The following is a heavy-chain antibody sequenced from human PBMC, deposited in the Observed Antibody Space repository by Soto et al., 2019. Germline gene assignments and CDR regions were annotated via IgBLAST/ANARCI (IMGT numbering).Heavy chain of an antibody. CDR2: IYPGDSDS. Sequence: GESLKISCKVSGYSFSTSWMGWVRQLPGKGLEWMGIIYPGDSDSRYGPSFEGHVTFSVDKSISTAYLEWSSLKASDTAIYYCARLSRRVAQESNYFDPWGQETLVTVSS. J-gene: IGHJ5*02. D-gene: IGHD2-8*01. CDR1: GYSFSTSW. V-gene: IGHV5-51*01. CDR3: ARLSRRVAQESNYFDP.